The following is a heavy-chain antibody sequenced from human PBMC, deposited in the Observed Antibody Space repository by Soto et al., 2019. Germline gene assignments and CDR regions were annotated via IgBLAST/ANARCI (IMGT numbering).Heavy chain of an antibody. CDR1: GGSISSGDYY. Sequence: QVQLQESGPGLVKPSQTLSLTCTVSGGSISSGDYYWSWIRQPPGKGLEWIGYIYYSGSTYYNPSLKSRVTRSVDTSKNLFSLKLSSVTAAVTAVYYCAQPPRPSIIYEGWFDPWGQGTLVTVSS. J-gene: IGHJ5*02. D-gene: IGHD3-16*01. CDR2: IYYSGST. V-gene: IGHV4-30-4*01. CDR3: AQPPRPSIIYEGWFDP.